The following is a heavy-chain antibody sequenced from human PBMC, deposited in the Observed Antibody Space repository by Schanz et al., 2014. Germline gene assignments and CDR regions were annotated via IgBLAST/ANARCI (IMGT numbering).Heavy chain of an antibody. CDR1: GGTFSRIT. V-gene: IGHV1-69*02. J-gene: IGHJ5*02. D-gene: IGHD4-17*01. CDR3: ATLDYADSVS. CDR2: VIPILGVT. Sequence: QVQLVQSGADVKKPGSSVRVSCKASGGTFSRITFSWVRQAPGQGLEWMGRVIPILGVTHYAQKFQGRVTITADKSTTTADMELNSLNADDTAVYYGATLDYADSVSWGQGTLVTVSS.